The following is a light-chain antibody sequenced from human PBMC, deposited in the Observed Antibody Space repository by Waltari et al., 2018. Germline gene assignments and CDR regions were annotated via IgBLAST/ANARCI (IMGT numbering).Light chain of an antibody. CDR3: CSYAGSGTLI. CDR1: SSDVGGSNY. J-gene: IGLJ2*01. V-gene: IGLV2-23*02. Sequence: QSALTQPASVSGSPGQSITISCTGTSSDVGGSNYVSWYQHPPGKAPKLMIYDVSKRPSGVSNRFSGSKSGNTASLTISGLQSEDEADYCCCSYAGSGTLIFGGGTKLTVL. CDR2: DVS.